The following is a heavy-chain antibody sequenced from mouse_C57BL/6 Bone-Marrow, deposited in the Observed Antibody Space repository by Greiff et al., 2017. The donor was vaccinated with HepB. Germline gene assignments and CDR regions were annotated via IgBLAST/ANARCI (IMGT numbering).Heavy chain of an antibody. CDR3: ARDAGSPWYFDV. D-gene: IGHD1-1*01. CDR2: SRNKANDYTT. CDR1: GFTFSDFY. J-gene: IGHJ1*03. Sequence: EVKVVESGGGLVQSGRSLRLSCATSGFTFSDFYMEWVRQAPGKGLEWIAASRNKANDYTTEYSASVKGRFIVSRDTSQSILYLQMNALRAEDTAIYYCARDAGSPWYFDVWGTGTTVTVSS. V-gene: IGHV7-1*01.